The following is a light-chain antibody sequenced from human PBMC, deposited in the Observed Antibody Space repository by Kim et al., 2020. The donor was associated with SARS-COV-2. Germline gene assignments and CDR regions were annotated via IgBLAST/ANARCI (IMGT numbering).Light chain of an antibody. J-gene: IGKJ3*01. CDR1: QSVSNN. V-gene: IGKV3-15*01. Sequence: SPGERATLSCRASQSVSNNLAWYQQKPGQAPRLLIYGASTRATGIPARFSGSGSGTEFTLTISSLQSEDFAVYYCQQYNNWPPITFGPGTKVDIK. CDR3: QQYNNWPPIT. CDR2: GAS.